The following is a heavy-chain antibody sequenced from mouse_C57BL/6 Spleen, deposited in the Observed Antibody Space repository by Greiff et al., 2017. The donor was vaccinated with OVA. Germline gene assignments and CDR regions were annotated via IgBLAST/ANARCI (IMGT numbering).Heavy chain of an antibody. CDR2: INPSSGYT. D-gene: IGHD2-1*01. CDR3: ARGNIYGNSYWYFDV. CDR1: GYTFTSYT. Sequence: QVQLQQSGAELARPGASVKMSCKASGYTFTSYTMHWVKQRPGQGLEWIGYINPSSGYTKYNQKFKDKATLTADKSSSTAYMQLSSLTSEDSAVYYCARGNIYGNSYWYFDVWGTGTTVTVSS. J-gene: IGHJ1*03. V-gene: IGHV1-4*01.